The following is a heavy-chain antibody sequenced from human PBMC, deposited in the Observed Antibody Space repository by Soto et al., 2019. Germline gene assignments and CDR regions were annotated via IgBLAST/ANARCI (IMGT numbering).Heavy chain of an antibody. Sequence: DVQLVESGGGLFQPGGSLRLSCITSGFTFSKFWMSWVRQAPGKGLEWVANIKHDGSQSYYEDSVKGRFTISRDNAKNSLYLQVNSLRVDDTAVYFCARLLLYSTSGRGWFDPRGQGTLVTVSS. CDR2: IKHDGSQS. D-gene: IGHD2-2*02. V-gene: IGHV3-7*03. CDR3: ARLLLYSTSGRGWFDP. J-gene: IGHJ5*02. CDR1: GFTFSKFW.